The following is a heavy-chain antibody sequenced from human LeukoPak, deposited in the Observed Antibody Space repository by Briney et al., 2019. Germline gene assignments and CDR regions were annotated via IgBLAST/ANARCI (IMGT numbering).Heavy chain of an antibody. CDR2: IKSKTDGGTT. CDR1: GFTFSNAW. J-gene: IGHJ6*02. Sequence: PGGSLRLSWAASGFTFSNAWMSWVRQAPGKGLGWVGRIKSKTDGGTTDYAAPVKRRFTISRDDSKNTLSLQMNSLRAEDTAVYYCAREYYYYGMDVWGQGTTVTVSS. V-gene: IGHV3-15*01. CDR3: AREYYYYGMDV.